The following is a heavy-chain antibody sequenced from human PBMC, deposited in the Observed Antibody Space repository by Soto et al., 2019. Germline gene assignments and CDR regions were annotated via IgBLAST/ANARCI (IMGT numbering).Heavy chain of an antibody. CDR3: AKNGQPPYYFYGMDV. D-gene: IGHD2-8*01. Sequence: ASVKVSCKASGYTFSRYGISWVRQAPGQGLEWMGWISGYNGDTKYAQKVQGRVTMTIDTSTYTAYMELRSLTSDDTAIYYCAKNGQPPYYFYGMDVWG. J-gene: IGHJ6*02. CDR1: GYTFSRYG. V-gene: IGHV1-18*01. CDR2: ISGYNGDT.